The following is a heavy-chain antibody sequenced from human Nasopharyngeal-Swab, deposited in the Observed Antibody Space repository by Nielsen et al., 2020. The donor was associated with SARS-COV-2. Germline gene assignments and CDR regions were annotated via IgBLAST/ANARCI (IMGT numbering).Heavy chain of an antibody. J-gene: IGHJ4*02. Sequence: ASVKVSCKASGYTFIDHSMHWVRQAPGQALEWMGWINPNSGDPTYARKFKGRVTLTRDTSTSTAFMELSSLAADDTAVYYCAKNSDNYYFDFWGQGTLVTVSS. CDR3: AKNSDNYYFDF. V-gene: IGHV1-2*02. CDR1: GYTFIDHS. CDR2: INPNSGDP. D-gene: IGHD1-1*01.